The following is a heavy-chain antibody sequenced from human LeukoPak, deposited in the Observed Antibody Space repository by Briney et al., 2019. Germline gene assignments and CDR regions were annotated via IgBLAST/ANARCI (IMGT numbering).Heavy chain of an antibody. Sequence: PGRSLRLSCAASGFTFRKYWLHWVRQAPGKGLVWVSRINPDDGSTSYADSVKGRFTISRDNAKSTLYLQMNSLRAEDTAVYYCAKDVYGPSSSLGYWGQGTLVTVSS. CDR1: GFTFRKYW. CDR2: INPDDGST. D-gene: IGHD6-13*01. CDR3: AKDVYGPSSSLGY. V-gene: IGHV3-74*01. J-gene: IGHJ4*02.